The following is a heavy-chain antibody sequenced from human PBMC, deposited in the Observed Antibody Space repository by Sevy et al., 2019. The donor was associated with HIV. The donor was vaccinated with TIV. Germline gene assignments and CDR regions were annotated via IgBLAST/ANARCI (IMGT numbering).Heavy chain of an antibody. Sequence: ASVKVSCKASGYTFTSYDINWVRQATGQGLEWMGWMNPNSGNTGYAQKFQGRVTITRNTSISTAYMELSSLRSEDTAVYYCERVCSPRNPRCYSYYMDVWGKGTTVTVSS. J-gene: IGHJ6*03. CDR3: ERVCSPRNPRCYSYYMDV. D-gene: IGHD2-15*01. CDR1: GYTFTSYD. V-gene: IGHV1-8*03. CDR2: MNPNSGNT.